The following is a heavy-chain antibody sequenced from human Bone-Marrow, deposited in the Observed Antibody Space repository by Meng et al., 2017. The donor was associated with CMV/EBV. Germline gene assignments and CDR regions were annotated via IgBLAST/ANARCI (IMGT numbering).Heavy chain of an antibody. J-gene: IGHJ4*02. CDR2: IIPIFGTA. V-gene: IGHV1-69*05. D-gene: IGHD3-16*02. Sequence: SVKVSCKACGGTFSSYAISWVQQAPGQGLEWMGGIIPIFGTANYAQKFQGRVTITTDESTSTAYMELSSLRSEDTAVYYCARRARDRAYDYVWGSYRYSYFFDYWGRGTLVTVSS. CDR3: ARRARDRAYDYVWGSYRYSYFFDY. CDR1: GGTFSSYA.